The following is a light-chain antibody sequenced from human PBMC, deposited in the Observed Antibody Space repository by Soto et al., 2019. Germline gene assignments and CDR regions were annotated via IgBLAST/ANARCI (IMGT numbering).Light chain of an antibody. CDR1: QSLLHSNGYNY. CDR2: LGS. CDR3: MQALQTYT. Sequence: DIVMTQSPLSLPVTPGEPASISCRSSQSLLHSNGYNYLDWYLQKPGQSPQLLIYLGSNRASGVPDRFSGRGSGTDFTLKISRVEAEDVGFYYCMQALQTYTFGQGTKLEIK. V-gene: IGKV2-28*01. J-gene: IGKJ2*01.